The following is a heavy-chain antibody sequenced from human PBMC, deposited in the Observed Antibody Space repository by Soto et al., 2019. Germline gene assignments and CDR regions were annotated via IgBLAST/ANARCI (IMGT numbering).Heavy chain of an antibody. CDR3: ASFRYYYGSGSYFSYYYYYGMDV. CDR1: GGSFSGYY. D-gene: IGHD3-10*01. Sequence: XETLSLTCAVYGGSFSGYYWSWIRQPPGKGLEWIGEINHSGSTNYNPSLKSRVTISVDTSKNQFSLKLSSVTAADTAVYYCASFRYYYGSGSYFSYYYYYGMDVWGQGTTVTVSS. V-gene: IGHV4-34*01. J-gene: IGHJ6*02. CDR2: INHSGST.